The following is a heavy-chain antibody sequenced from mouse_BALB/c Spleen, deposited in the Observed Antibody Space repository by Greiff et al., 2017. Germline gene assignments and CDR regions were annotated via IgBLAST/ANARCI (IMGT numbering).Heavy chain of an antibody. CDR3: ARTTVVGDYAMDY. J-gene: IGHJ4*01. Sequence: VQLQQPGAELVKPGAPVKLSCKASGYTFTSYWMNWVKQRPGRGLEWIGRIDPSDSETHYNQKFKDKATLTVDKSSSTAYIQLSSLTSEDSAVYYCARTTVVGDYAMDYWGQGTSVTVSS. V-gene: IGHV1-69*02. CDR1: GYTFTSYW. CDR2: IDPSDSET. D-gene: IGHD1-1*01.